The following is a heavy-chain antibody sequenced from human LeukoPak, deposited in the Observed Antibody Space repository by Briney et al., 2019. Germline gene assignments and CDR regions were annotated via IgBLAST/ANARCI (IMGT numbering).Heavy chain of an antibody. V-gene: IGHV4-61*02. D-gene: IGHD2-2*01. CDR3: ARERKYQLPDIYYYYYMDV. J-gene: IGHJ6*03. Sequence: SETLSLTCTVSGGSISSGSYYWSWIRQPAGKGLEWIGRIYTSGSTNYNPSLKSRVTISVDTSKNQFSLKLSSVTAADTAVYYCARERKYQLPDIYYYYYMDVWGKGTTVTISS. CDR2: IYTSGST. CDR1: GGSISSGSYY.